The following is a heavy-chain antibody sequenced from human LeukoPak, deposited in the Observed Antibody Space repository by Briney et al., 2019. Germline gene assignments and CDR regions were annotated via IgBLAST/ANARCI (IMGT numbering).Heavy chain of an antibody. CDR3: ATVGTMGSRFREFDY. Sequence: ASVKVSCKVSGYTLTELSMHWVRQAPGKGLEWMGGFDPEDGETIYAQKFQGRVTMTEDTSTDTAYMELSSLRSEDTAVYYCATVGTMGSRFREFDYWGQGTLVTVSS. CDR2: FDPEDGET. J-gene: IGHJ4*02. D-gene: IGHD1-14*01. V-gene: IGHV1-24*01. CDR1: GYTLTELS.